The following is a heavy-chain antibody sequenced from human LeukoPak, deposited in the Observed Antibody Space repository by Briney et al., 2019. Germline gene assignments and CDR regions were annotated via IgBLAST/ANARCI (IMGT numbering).Heavy chain of an antibody. D-gene: IGHD3-10*01. CDR3: ARGGYYGSGNDFRFDP. J-gene: IGHJ5*02. Sequence: SETLSLTCTVSGGSISSYYWSLIRQPPGKGLEWIGYIHYSGSTNYNPSLKSRVTISVDTSKNQFSLKLNSVTAADTAVYYCARGGYYGSGNDFRFDPWGQGTLVTVSS. CDR1: GGSISSYY. CDR2: IHYSGST. V-gene: IGHV4-59*01.